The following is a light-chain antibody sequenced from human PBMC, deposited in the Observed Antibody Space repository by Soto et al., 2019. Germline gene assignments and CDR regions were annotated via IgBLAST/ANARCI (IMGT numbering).Light chain of an antibody. CDR2: ETS. V-gene: IGKV1-5*03. J-gene: IGKJ1*01. CDR3: QQYSTFWT. CDR1: RSLTRW. Sequence: DIPMSQSPSTLSASVGDRVTITCLAIRSLTRWLAWYQQKPGRAPKLLIYETSILQSGVPSRFSGSGSGTDFTLTISGVQPDDIATYYCQQYSTFWTFGQGTRVEVK.